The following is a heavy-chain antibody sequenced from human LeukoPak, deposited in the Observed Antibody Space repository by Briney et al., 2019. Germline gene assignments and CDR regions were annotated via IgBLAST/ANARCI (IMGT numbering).Heavy chain of an antibody. CDR2: IYYAGRT. V-gene: IGHV4-39*01. CDR1: GGSVSSSGYY. D-gene: IGHD2-21*01. CDR3: ARHRDGYRLDLDL. Sequence: SETLSLTCTVSGGSVSSSGYYWCWIRQPPGKGLEWIGTIYYAGRTYYNPSLKSRVTISVDTSKNQFSLNLSSVTAADTTVYYCARHRDGYRLDLDLWGRGTLVTVSS. J-gene: IGHJ2*01.